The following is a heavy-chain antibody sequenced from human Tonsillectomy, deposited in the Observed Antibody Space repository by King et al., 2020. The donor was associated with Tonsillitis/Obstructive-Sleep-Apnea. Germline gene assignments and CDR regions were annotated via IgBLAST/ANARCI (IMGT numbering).Heavy chain of an antibody. V-gene: IGHV3-74*01. CDR2: IKHDGSGT. CDR3: ARDEVYGSGSCCP. CDR1: GFTFSNHW. D-gene: IGHD3-10*01. J-gene: IGHJ5*02. Sequence: VQLVESGGGLDQPGGSLRLSCTASGFTFSNHWMHWVRQDPGKGLEWVSRIKHDGSGTNYADSLKGRFTTPRDNAKKTLYLQMNSLRDEDTAVYYCARDEVYGSGSCCPWGQGTLVTVSS.